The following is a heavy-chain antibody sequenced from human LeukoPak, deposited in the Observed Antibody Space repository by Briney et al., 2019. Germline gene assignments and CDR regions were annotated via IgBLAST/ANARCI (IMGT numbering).Heavy chain of an antibody. CDR3: ARAPYSSSSWNFDY. CDR1: GYTFTGYY. Sequence: ASVKVSCKASGYTFTGYYMHWVRQAPGQGLEWMGWINPNSGGTNYAQKFQGRVTMTRDTSISTAYMELSRLRSDDTAVYYCARAPYSSSSWNFDYWGQGTLVTVSS. J-gene: IGHJ4*02. V-gene: IGHV1-2*02. CDR2: INPNSGGT. D-gene: IGHD6-6*01.